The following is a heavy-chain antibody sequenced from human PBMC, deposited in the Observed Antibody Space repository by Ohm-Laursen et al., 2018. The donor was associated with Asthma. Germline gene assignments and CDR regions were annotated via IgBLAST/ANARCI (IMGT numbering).Heavy chain of an antibody. V-gene: IGHV3-7*04. Sequence: SLRLSCAASRFSFSSYRMSWVRQAPGKGLEWVANIRQDGTEKSYVDSVRGRFTISRDNDKNSLFLQMNSLRGEDTAVYYCARGPVGAPGAFDIWGQGTMVSVSS. CDR1: RFSFSSYR. CDR3: ARGPVGAPGAFDI. CDR2: IRQDGTEK. D-gene: IGHD1-26*01. J-gene: IGHJ3*02.